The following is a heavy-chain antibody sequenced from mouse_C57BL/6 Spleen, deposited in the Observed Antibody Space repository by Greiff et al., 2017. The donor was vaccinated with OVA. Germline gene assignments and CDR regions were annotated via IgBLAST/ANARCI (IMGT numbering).Heavy chain of an antibody. CDR3: ARSTYYYGAGY. D-gene: IGHD1-1*01. CDR1: GYTFTSYW. J-gene: IGHJ2*01. CDR2: IDPSDSYT. Sequence: VQLQQPGAELVKPGASVKLSCKASGYTFTSYWMQWVKQRPGQGLEWIGQIDPSDSYTNYNQKFKGKATVTVDTSSSTAYMQLSSLTSEDSAVYYCARSTYYYGAGYWGQGTTLTVSS. V-gene: IGHV1-50*01.